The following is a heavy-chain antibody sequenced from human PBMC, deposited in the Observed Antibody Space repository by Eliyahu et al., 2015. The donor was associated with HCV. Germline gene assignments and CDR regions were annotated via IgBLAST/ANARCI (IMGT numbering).Heavy chain of an antibody. CDR3: ARALRWFAPFDY. Sequence: QVQLQQWGAGLLKPSETLSLTCAVYGGSFSGYYWSWIRQPPGKGLEWIGEINHSGSTNYNPSLKSRVTISVDTSKNQFSLKLSSVTAADTAVYYCARALRWFAPFDYWGQGTLVTVSS. J-gene: IGHJ4*02. V-gene: IGHV4-34*01. CDR1: GGSFSGYY. CDR2: INHSGST. D-gene: IGHD4-23*01.